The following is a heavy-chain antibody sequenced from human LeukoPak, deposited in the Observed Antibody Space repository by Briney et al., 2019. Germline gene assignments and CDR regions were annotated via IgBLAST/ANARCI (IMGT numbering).Heavy chain of an antibody. CDR2: INPNSGGT. Sequence: ASVKVSCKASGYTFTGYYVHCVRQAPGQGLEWMGWINPNSGGTNYAQKFQGRVTMTRDTSISTAYMELSRLRSDDTAVYYCARILDTAMVTDYWGQGTLVTVSS. V-gene: IGHV1-2*02. CDR1: GYTFTGYY. CDR3: ARILDTAMVTDY. D-gene: IGHD5-18*01. J-gene: IGHJ4*02.